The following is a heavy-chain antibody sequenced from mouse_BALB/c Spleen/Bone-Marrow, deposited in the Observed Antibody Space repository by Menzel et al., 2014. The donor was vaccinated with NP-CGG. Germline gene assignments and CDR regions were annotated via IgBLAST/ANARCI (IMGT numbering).Heavy chain of an antibody. CDR3: ARLYYDYDDVFYWYFDV. D-gene: IGHD2-4*01. J-gene: IGHJ1*01. CDR1: GFDFSRYW. V-gene: IGHV4-1*02. CDR2: INPDSSTI. Sequence: EVKLVESGGGLVQPGGSLKLSCAAPGFDFSRYWMSWVRQAPGKGLEWIGEINPDSSTINYTPSLKGKFIISRDNAKNTLYLQMSKVRSEDTALYYCARLYYDYDDVFYWYFDVWGAGTTVTVSS.